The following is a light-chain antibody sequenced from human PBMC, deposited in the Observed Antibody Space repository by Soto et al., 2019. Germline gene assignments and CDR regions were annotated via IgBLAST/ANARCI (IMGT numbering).Light chain of an antibody. CDR3: QQRSTRPLT. V-gene: IGKV3-11*01. CDR2: DAS. Sequence: EIVLTQSPATLSLSPGERATLSCRASQSVSSNLAWYQQKPGQAPSLLIYDASNRATGIPARFSGSGSGTDFTLTISSLEPEDFAVYYCQQRSTRPLTFGGGTKVEIK. J-gene: IGKJ4*01. CDR1: QSVSSN.